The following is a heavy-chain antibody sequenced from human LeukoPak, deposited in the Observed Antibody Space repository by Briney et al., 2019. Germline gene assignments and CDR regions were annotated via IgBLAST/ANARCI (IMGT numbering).Heavy chain of an antibody. CDR2: IRYDGSDK. J-gene: IGHJ4*02. CDR3: AKDGRARFDY. V-gene: IGHV3-30*02. CDR1: GFTVSSNY. Sequence: GGSLRLSCAASGFTVSSNYMSWVRQAPGKGLEWVAFIRYDGSDKHYADSVKGRFTISRDNSKNTLYLQMNSLRPEDTAVYYCAKDGRARFDYWGQGTLVTVSS. D-gene: IGHD1-26*01.